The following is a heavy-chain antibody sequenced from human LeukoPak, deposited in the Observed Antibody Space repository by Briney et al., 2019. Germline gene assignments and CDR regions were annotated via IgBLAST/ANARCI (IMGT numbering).Heavy chain of an antibody. V-gene: IGHV5-51*01. CDR2: IYPSDSDT. Sequence: GESLKISCKGSGYSFTSNWIGWVRQMPGKGLEWMGVIYPSDSDTRYSPSFQGQVTISADKSISTAYLQWSSLKASDTAMYYCARLPGIVATIERYFDYWGQGTLVTVSS. CDR1: GYSFTSNW. J-gene: IGHJ4*02. D-gene: IGHD5-12*01. CDR3: ARLPGIVATIERYFDY.